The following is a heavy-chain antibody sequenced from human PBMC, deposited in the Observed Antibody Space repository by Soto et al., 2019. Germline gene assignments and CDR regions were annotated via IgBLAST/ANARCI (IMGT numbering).Heavy chain of an antibody. J-gene: IGHJ6*02. CDR3: ARKEGLGVPAAIWYYYYYGMDV. CDR1: GYTFTSYD. CDR2: KNPNSGNT. D-gene: IGHD2-2*01. Sequence: QVQLVQSGAEVKKPGASVKVSCKASGYTFTSYDINWVRQATGQGLEWMGWKNPNSGNTGYAQKFQGRVTMTRNTSISTAYMELSSLRSEDTAVYYCARKEGLGVPAAIWYYYYYGMDVWGQGTTVTVSS. V-gene: IGHV1-8*01.